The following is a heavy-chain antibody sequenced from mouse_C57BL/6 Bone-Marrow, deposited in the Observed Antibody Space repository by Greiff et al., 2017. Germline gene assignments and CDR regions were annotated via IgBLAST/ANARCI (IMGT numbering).Heavy chain of an antibody. CDR3: ARSGPLGRSFDY. V-gene: IGHV1-55*01. J-gene: IGHJ2*01. Sequence: QVQLKQPGAELVKPGASVKMSCKASGYTFTSYWITWVKQRPEQGLEWIGDIYPTSGRTNYNEKFKSKAILTVDTSSNTAYMQLSSLPSEDSAVFYCARSGPLGRSFDYWGQGTTLTVSS. D-gene: IGHD4-1*01. CDR2: IYPTSGRT. CDR1: GYTFTSYW.